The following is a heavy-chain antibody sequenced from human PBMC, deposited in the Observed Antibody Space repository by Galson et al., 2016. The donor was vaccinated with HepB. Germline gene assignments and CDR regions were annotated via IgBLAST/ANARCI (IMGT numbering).Heavy chain of an antibody. CDR1: GYSFSSYW. J-gene: IGHJ1*01. CDR3: ARPLVVNTWRAEYFNY. Sequence: QSGAEVKKPGESLKISCKGSGYSFSSYWIGWVRQMPGKGLEWMGVIYPSDSNTKYSPPFRGQVTISADKSTSTAYLQWNSLKASDTAMYYCARPLVVNTWRAEYFNYWGQGTLVTVSS. CDR2: IYPSDSNT. V-gene: IGHV5-51*01.